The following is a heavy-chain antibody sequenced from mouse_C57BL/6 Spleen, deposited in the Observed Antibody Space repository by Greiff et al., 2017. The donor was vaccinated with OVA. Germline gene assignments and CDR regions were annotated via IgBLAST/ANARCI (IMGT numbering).Heavy chain of an antibody. Sequence: QVQLKQPGAELVRPGTSVKLSCKASGYTFTSYWMHWVKQRPGQGLAWIGVLDPSDSYTNYNQKFKGKATLTVDTSSSTAYMQLSSLTSEDSAVYYCAPYYGSSPWFAYWGQGTLVTVSA. CDR3: APYYGSSPWFAY. J-gene: IGHJ3*01. V-gene: IGHV1-59*01. D-gene: IGHD1-1*01. CDR2: LDPSDSYT. CDR1: GYTFTSYW.